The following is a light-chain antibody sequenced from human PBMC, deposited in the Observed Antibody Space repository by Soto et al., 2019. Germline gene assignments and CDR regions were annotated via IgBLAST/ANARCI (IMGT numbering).Light chain of an antibody. CDR3: TSYAGSNTFV. CDR2: GVT. Sequence: QSALTQPPSASGSPGQSVTISCTGTSSDVGGYNYVSWYQQHPGKAPKLMIYGVTQRPSGVPDRFSGSKSGNTASLTVSGLQAEDEADYYCTSYAGSNTFVFGTGTKLTVL. CDR1: SSDVGGYNY. J-gene: IGLJ1*01. V-gene: IGLV2-8*01.